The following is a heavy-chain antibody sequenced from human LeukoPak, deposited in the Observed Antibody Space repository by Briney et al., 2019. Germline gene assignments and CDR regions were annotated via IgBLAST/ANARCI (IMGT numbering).Heavy chain of an antibody. CDR3: AKDSTYSGSYYDYFDY. J-gene: IGHJ4*02. CDR1: GFTFSSYW. Sequence: GGSLRLSCAASGFTFSSYWMHWVRQAPGKGLEWVAVISYGGSNKYYADSVKGRFTISRDNSKNTLYLQMNSLRAEDTAVYYCAKDSTYSGSYYDYFDYWGQGTLVTVSS. V-gene: IGHV3-30*18. CDR2: ISYGGSNK. D-gene: IGHD1-26*01.